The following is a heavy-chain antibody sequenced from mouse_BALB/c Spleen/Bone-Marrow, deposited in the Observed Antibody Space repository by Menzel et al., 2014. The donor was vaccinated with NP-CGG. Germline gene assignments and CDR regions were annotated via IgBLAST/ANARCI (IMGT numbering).Heavy chain of an antibody. CDR1: GFSFSNYR. Sequence: EVQGVESGGGLVKSGGSLKLSCAASGFSFSNYRMSWVRQTPEKRLEWAANISGDGRYTFYSGSVKGRFTIARDNAKNNLYLQLSNLRAEDTALYYCARHAYYDQTEVSFVYWGQGTLVTVSA. CDR2: ISGDGRYT. J-gene: IGHJ3*01. CDR3: ARHAYYDQTEVSFVY. D-gene: IGHD2-4*01. V-gene: IGHV5-9-2*01.